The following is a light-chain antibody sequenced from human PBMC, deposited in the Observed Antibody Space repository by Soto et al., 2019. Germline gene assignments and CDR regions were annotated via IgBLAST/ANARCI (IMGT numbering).Light chain of an antibody. J-gene: IGLJ2*01. Sequence: QSVLTQPPSVSGAPGQRVTISCTGSSSNIGAGYDVHWYQQLPGPAPKLLIYGNSNRPSGVPDRFSGSKSGTSASLAITGLQPEAEADYYCQSYDSSRSGHVVFGGGTKVTVL. CDR1: SSNIGAGYD. V-gene: IGLV1-40*01. CDR2: GNS. CDR3: QSYDSSRSGHVV.